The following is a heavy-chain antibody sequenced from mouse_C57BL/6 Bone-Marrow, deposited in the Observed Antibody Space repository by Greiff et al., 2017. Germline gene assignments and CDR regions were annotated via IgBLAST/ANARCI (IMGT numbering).Heavy chain of an antibody. CDR2: ISSGGDYI. D-gene: IGHD2-4*01. J-gene: IGHJ1*03. CDR3: TRTYDYDKYFDV. V-gene: IGHV5-9-1*02. CDR1: GFTFSSYA. Sequence: EVQLVESGEGLVKPGGSLKLSCAASGFTFSSYAMSWVRQTPEKRLEWVAYISSGGDYIYYADTVKGRFTISRDNARNTLYLQMSSLKSEDTAMYYCTRTYDYDKYFDVWGTGTTVTVSS.